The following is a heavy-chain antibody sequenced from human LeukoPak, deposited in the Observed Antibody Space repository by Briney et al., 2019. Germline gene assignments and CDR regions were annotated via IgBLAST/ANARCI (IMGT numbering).Heavy chain of an antibody. CDR3: AKVGRIYYYDSSGFFDY. CDR1: GFTFSSYA. CDR2: ISGSGGST. D-gene: IGHD3-22*01. J-gene: IGHJ4*02. Sequence: PGGSLRLSCAASGFTFSSYAMSWVRQAPGKGLEWVSAISGSGGSTYYADSVKGRFTISRDNSKNTLYLQMNSLRAEDTAVYYCAKVGRIYYYDSSGFFDYWGQGTLVTVSS. V-gene: IGHV3-23*01.